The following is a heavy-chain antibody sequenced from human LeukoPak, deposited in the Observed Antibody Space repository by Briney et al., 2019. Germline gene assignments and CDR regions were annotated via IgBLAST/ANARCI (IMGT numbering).Heavy chain of an antibody. D-gene: IGHD3-10*01. CDR3: ARDSPSYYGSGTLPWGYYYGMDV. CDR1: GGSFSGYY. Sequence: SETPSLTCAVYGGSFSGYYWSWIRQPPGKGLEWIGEINHSGSTNYNPSLKSRVTISVDTSKNQFSLKLSSVTAADTAVYYCARDSPSYYGSGTLPWGYYYGMDVWGQGTTVTVSS. J-gene: IGHJ6*02. CDR2: INHSGST. V-gene: IGHV4-34*01.